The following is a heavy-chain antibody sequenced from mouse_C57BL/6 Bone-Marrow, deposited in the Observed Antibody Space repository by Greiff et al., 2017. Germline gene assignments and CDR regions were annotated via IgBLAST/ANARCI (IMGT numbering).Heavy chain of an antibody. Sequence: VQLQQSGAELVRPGASVKLSCTASGFNIKDYYMHWVKQRPEQSLEWIGWIDPENGDTEYAPKFQGKATMTADTSSNTAYLQLRSLTSEDTAVSYCNAWGPSDYWGQGTTLTVS. CDR3: NAWGPSDY. V-gene: IGHV14-4*02. CDR1: GFNIKDYY. J-gene: IGHJ2*01. CDR2: IDPENGDT.